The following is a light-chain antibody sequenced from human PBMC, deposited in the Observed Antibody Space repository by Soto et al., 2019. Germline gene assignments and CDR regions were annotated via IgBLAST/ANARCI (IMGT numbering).Light chain of an antibody. CDR1: SSNIGAGYD. J-gene: IGLJ2*01. CDR3: QSYDSSLSNSVV. Sequence: QSVLTQPPSVSGAPGQRVTISCTGSSSNIGAGYDVHWYQHLPRTAPKLLIYGNSIRPSGVPDRFSASRSGTSASLAITGLQAEDEAHYYCQSYDSSLSNSVVFGRGTKLTVL. CDR2: GNS. V-gene: IGLV1-40*01.